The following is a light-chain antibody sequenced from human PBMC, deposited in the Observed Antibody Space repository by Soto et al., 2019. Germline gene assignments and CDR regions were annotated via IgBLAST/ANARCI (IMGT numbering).Light chain of an antibody. CDR3: MQGLQTRT. J-gene: IGKJ2*01. CDR2: LGS. Sequence: DIVMTQSPLSLPVTPGEPASISCRSSQSLPHSNGYNYLDWYLQKPGQSPQLLIYLGSNRASGVPDRFSGSGSGTDFTLKISRVEAEDVGVYYCMQGLQTRTFGQGTKVDIK. CDR1: QSLPHSNGYNY. V-gene: IGKV2-28*01.